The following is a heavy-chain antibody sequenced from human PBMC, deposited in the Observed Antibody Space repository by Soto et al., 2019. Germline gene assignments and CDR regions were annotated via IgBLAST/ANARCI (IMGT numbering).Heavy chain of an antibody. CDR3: ASPPWYSSSYNWFDP. V-gene: IGHV4-39*01. Sequence: SETLSLTCTVSGGSISSSSYYWGWIRQPPGKGLEWIGSIYYSGSTYYNPSLKSRVTISVDTSKNQFSLKLSSVTAADTAVYYCASPPWYSSSYNWFDPWGQGTLVTVSS. CDR2: IYYSGST. D-gene: IGHD6-13*01. CDR1: GGSISSSSYY. J-gene: IGHJ5*02.